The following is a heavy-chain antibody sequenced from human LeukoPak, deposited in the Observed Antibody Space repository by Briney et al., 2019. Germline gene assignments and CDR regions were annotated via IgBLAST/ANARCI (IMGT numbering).Heavy chain of an antibody. CDR1: GLSLNTRGVG. Sequence: SGPTLVNPTQTLTLTCTFAGLSLNTRGVGVGWIRQPPGRALEWLALIYWDDDRRYSPSLKSRLTITKDTSKNEVVLTMTNMDPVDTATYYCAHRKNYYDSSVFDYWGQGTLVTVFS. CDR3: AHRKNYYDSSVFDY. J-gene: IGHJ4*02. CDR2: IYWDDDR. D-gene: IGHD3-22*01. V-gene: IGHV2-5*02.